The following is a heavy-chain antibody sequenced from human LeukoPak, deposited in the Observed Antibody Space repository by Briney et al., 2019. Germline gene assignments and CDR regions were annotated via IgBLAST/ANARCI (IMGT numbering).Heavy chain of an antibody. CDR3: AKGPSRYCSSTSCYRYFDY. D-gene: IGHD2-2*02. Sequence: SGGSLRLSCAASGFTFSSYAMSWVRQAPGKGLEWVSAISGSGGSTYYADSVKGRFTIYRDDSKTSLYLQMNSLRAEDTAVYYCAKGPSRYCSSTSCYRYFDYWGQGTLVTVSS. CDR2: ISGSGGST. CDR1: GFTFSSYA. J-gene: IGHJ4*02. V-gene: IGHV3-23*01.